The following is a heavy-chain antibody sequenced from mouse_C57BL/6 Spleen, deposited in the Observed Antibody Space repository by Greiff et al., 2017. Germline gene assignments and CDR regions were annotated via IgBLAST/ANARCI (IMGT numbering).Heavy chain of an antibody. V-gene: IGHV1-22*01. CDR3: ARSPYYYGSSYDYFDY. D-gene: IGHD1-1*01. CDR2: INPNNGGT. Sequence: VQLKQSGPELVKPGASVKMSCKASGYTFTDYNMHWVKQSHGKSLEWIGYINPNNGGTSYNQKFKGKATLTVNKSSSTAYMELRSLTSEDSAVYYCARSPYYYGSSYDYFDYWGQGTTLTVSS. CDR1: GYTFTDYN. J-gene: IGHJ2*01.